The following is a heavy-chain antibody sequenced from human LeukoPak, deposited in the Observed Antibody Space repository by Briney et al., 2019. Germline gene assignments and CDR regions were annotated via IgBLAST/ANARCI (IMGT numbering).Heavy chain of an antibody. J-gene: IGHJ5*02. D-gene: IGHD3-3*01. CDR1: GYTFTSYG. Sequence: ASVKVSCKASGYTFTSYGISWVRQAPGQGLEWMGWISAYNGNTNYAQKLQGRVTITADKSTSTAYMELSSLRSEDTAVYYCARSKQYAIFGVVIISWFDPWGQGTLVTVSS. V-gene: IGHV1-18*01. CDR3: ARSKQYAIFGVVIISWFDP. CDR2: ISAYNGNT.